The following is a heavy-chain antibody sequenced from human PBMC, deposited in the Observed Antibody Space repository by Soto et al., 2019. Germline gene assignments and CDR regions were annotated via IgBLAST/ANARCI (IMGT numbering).Heavy chain of an antibody. CDR3: ASDLGGPEY. V-gene: IGHV3-74*03. CDR2: LSSDGFGA. D-gene: IGHD3-16*01. J-gene: IGHJ4*02. CDR1: GFSLSPYW. Sequence: GGSLRLSCAASGFSLSPYWMHWVRQVPGRGLEWVARLSSDGFGAAYADSVKGRFFISRDIARNTLSLKMNSLRADDTAVYYCASDLGGPEYWGRGTSVTVS.